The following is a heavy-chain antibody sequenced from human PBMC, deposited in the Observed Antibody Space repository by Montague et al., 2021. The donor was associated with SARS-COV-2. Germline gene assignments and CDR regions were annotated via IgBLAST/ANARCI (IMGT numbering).Heavy chain of an antibody. CDR1: GFSFSRYN. Sequence: SLRLSCAASGFSFSRYNMNWVRQAPGKGLEWVSSMSSSSKYIYYADSVKDRSTISRDNAKNSLYLQMNSLRAEDTAIYYCARNWNYGWAFDIWAKGQWSPSLQ. D-gene: IGHD1-7*01. CDR3: ARNWNYGWAFDI. J-gene: IGHJ3*02. V-gene: IGHV3-21*01. CDR2: MSSSSKYI.